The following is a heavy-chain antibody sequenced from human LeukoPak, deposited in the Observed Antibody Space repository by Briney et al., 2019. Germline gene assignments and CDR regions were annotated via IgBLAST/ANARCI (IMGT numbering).Heavy chain of an antibody. CDR2: IPYDGSNK. CDR3: ARDKHWKGYFDY. CDR1: GFTFSSYA. Sequence: PGRSLRLSCAASGFTFSSYAMHWVRQAPGKGLEWVAVIPYDGSNKYYADSVKGRFTISRDNSKNTLYLQMNSLRAEDTAVYYCARDKHWKGYFDYWGQGTLVTVSS. J-gene: IGHJ4*02. D-gene: IGHD1-1*01. V-gene: IGHV3-30*04.